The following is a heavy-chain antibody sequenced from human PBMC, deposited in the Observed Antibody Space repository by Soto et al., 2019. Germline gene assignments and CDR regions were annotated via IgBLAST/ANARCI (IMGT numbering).Heavy chain of an antibody. V-gene: IGHV4-39*01. CDR2: IYYSGST. CDR1: GGSISSSSYY. J-gene: IGHJ5*02. CDR3: ARLCPLVVVAATVFNWFDP. D-gene: IGHD2-15*01. Sequence: SETLSLTCTVSGGSISSSSYYWGWIRQPPGKGLEWIGSIYYSGSTYYNPSLKSRVTISVDTSKNQFSLKLSSVTAADTAVYYCARLCPLVVVAATVFNWFDPWGQGTLVTVSS.